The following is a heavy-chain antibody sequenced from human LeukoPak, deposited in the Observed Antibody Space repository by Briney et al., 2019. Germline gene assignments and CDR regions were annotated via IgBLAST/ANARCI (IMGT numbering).Heavy chain of an antibody. D-gene: IGHD1-7*01. CDR1: GYTFTGYY. CDR2: INPNSGGT. V-gene: IGHV1-2*02. Sequence: ASVKVSSKASGYTFTGYYMHWVRQAPGQRLEWMGWINPNSGGTNYAQKFQGRVTMTRDTSISTAYMELSRLRSDDTAVYYCARVKGSANWNFRSGGYYGMDVWGQGTTVTVSS. CDR3: ARVKGSANWNFRSGGYYGMDV. J-gene: IGHJ6*02.